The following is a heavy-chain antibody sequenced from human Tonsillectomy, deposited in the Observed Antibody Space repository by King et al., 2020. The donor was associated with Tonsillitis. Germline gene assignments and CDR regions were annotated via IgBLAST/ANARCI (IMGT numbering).Heavy chain of an antibody. CDR1: GGSISSYY. CDR3: ASLTYYYDSSGYYYDWYFDL. J-gene: IGHJ2*01. CDR2: IYYSGST. Sequence: VQLQESGPGLVKPSETLSLTCTVSGGSISSYYWSWIRQPPGKGLEWIGYIYYSGSTNYNPSLKSRVTISVDTSKNQFSLKLSSVTAADTAVYYCASLTYYYDSSGYYYDWYFDLWGRGTLVTVSS. D-gene: IGHD3-22*01. V-gene: IGHV4-59*08.